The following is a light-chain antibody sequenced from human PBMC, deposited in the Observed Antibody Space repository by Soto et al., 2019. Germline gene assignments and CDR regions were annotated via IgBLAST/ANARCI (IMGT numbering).Light chain of an antibody. CDR2: DAS. Sequence: DIQMTQSPSTLSASVGDRVTITCRASQSIDNWLAWYQQKPGKAPRLLIYDASRLESGVPSRFRGSGSGTEFTLPITGLQPDDFETYYCQQFDTFFWTFGPGTKVDIK. J-gene: IGKJ1*01. V-gene: IGKV1-5*01. CDR3: QQFDTFFWT. CDR1: QSIDNW.